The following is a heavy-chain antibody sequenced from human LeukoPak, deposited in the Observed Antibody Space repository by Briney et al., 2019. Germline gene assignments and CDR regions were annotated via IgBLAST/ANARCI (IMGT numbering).Heavy chain of an antibody. Sequence: GGSLRLSCAVSGFIFSSYGMFWVRQAPGKGLEWVVLISYDGSKKYYAESVKGRFTISRDNSKNTLYLQMNSLRGEDTAVYYCAKERDYSSGTGMDVWGQGTTVTVSS. CDR1: GFIFSSYG. CDR3: AKERDYSSGTGMDV. J-gene: IGHJ6*02. V-gene: IGHV3-30*18. CDR2: ISYDGSKK. D-gene: IGHD6-25*01.